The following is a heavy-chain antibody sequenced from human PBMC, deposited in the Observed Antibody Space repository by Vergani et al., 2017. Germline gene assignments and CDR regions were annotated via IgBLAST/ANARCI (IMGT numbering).Heavy chain of an antibody. J-gene: IGHJ6*02. D-gene: IGHD3-22*01. Sequence: EVQLLESGGGLVQPGGSLRLSCAASGFTFSSYAMSWVRQAPGKGLEWVSAISGSGGSTYYADSVKGRFTISRDNSKNTLYLQMNSLRAEDTAVYYCAKDWKYYYDSSGYYFTPDVWGQGTTVTVAS. V-gene: IGHV3-23*01. CDR1: GFTFSSYA. CDR2: ISGSGGST. CDR3: AKDWKYYYDSSGYYFTPDV.